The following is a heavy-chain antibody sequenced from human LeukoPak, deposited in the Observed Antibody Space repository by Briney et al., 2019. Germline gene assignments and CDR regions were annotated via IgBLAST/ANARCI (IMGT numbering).Heavy chain of an antibody. V-gene: IGHV4-39*07. CDR3: ARAGTGLRWFAPGYYGMDV. D-gene: IGHD4-23*01. J-gene: IGHJ6*02. CDR2: INHSGST. CDR1: RDSISSGGYY. Sequence: PSETLSLTCTISRDSISSGGYYWSWIRQPPGKGLEWIGEINHSGSTNYNPSLKSRVTISVDTSKNQFSLKLSSVTAADTAVYYCARAGTGLRWFAPGYYGMDVWGQGTTVTVSS.